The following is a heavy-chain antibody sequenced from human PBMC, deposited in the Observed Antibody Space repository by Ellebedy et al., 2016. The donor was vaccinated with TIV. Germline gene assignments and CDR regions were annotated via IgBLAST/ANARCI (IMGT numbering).Heavy chain of an antibody. CDR3: ARDPADYYDSSWPWYFDL. Sequence: ASVKVSCRASGGTFSSYAISWVRQAPGQGLEWMGRIIPILGIANYAQKFQGRVTITADKSTSTAYMELSSLRAEDTAVYYCARDPADYYDSSWPWYFDLWGRGTLVTVSS. V-gene: IGHV1-69*04. J-gene: IGHJ2*01. CDR2: IIPILGIA. D-gene: IGHD3-22*01. CDR1: GGTFSSYA.